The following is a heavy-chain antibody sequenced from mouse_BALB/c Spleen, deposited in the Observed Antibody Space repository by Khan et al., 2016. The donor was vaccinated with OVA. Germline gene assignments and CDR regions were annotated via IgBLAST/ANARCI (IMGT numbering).Heavy chain of an antibody. CDR1: GYSITSDYA. V-gene: IGHV3-2*02. CDR3: ARVYGGDFDY. Sequence: VQLQQSGPGLVKPSQSLSLTCTVTGYSITSDYAWNWIRQFPGNKLEWMGFISYSGNTKYNPSLKSRISVTRDTSKNQFFLQLNSVTTEDTATXYCARVYGGDFDYWGKGTTHTVSS. D-gene: IGHD2-10*02. CDR2: ISYSGNT. J-gene: IGHJ2*01.